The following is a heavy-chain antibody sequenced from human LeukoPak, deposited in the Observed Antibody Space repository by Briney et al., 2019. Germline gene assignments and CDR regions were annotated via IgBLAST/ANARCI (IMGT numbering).Heavy chain of an antibody. D-gene: IGHD4-23*01. Sequence: GGSLRLSCAASGFDLWRYDMSWVRQVPGKGLEWVADISGGGDGTHYADSVQGRFTISRDNSKNSVLLQMGSLRAHDTAVYYCVRVNCGGNSGYHFNYWGQGTLVTVSS. CDR3: VRVNCGGNSGYHFNY. J-gene: IGHJ4*02. CDR2: ISGGGDGT. V-gene: IGHV3-23*01. CDR1: GFDLWRYD.